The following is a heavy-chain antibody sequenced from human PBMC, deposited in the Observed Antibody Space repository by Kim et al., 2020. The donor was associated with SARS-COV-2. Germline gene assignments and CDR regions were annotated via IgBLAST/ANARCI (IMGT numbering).Heavy chain of an antibody. V-gene: IGHV4-4*02. Sequence: SETLSLTCAVSGGSISSSNWWSWVRQPPGKGLEWIGEIYHSGSTNYNPSLKSRVTISVGKSKNQFSLKLSSVTATDTAVYYCASWAAYCSGGSCYSCWFDPWGQGTLVTVSS. D-gene: IGHD2-15*01. CDR2: IYHSGST. CDR1: GGSISSSNW. CDR3: ASWAAYCSGGSCYSCWFDP. J-gene: IGHJ5*02.